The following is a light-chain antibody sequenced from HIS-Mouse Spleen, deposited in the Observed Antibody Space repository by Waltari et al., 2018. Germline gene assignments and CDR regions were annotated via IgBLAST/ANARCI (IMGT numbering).Light chain of an antibody. J-gene: IGLJ2*01. CDR2: EDS. CDR3: YSTDSSGNHRV. CDR1: ALPKKY. V-gene: IGLV3-10*01. Sequence: SYELTQPPSVSVSPGQTARITSSGDALPKKYAYWYQQKSGQAPVLVLYEDSKRPAGIPERVSGSSSGTMATLTISGAQVEDEADYYCYSTDSSGNHRVFGGGTKLTVL.